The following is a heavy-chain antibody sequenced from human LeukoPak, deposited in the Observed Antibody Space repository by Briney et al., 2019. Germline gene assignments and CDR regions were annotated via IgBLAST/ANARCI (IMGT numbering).Heavy chain of an antibody. D-gene: IGHD2-15*01. J-gene: IGHJ3*02. CDR1: GFTFSSYS. CDR2: ISSSSRYI. CDR3: ARELDCSGGSCYANAFDI. Sequence: GGSLRLSCAAPGFTFSSYSMNSVRQAPGKGLDWVSSISSSSRYIYYADSVKGRFTISRDNAKNSLYLQMNSLRAEDTAVYYCARELDCSGGSCYANAFDIWGQGTMVTVSS. V-gene: IGHV3-21*01.